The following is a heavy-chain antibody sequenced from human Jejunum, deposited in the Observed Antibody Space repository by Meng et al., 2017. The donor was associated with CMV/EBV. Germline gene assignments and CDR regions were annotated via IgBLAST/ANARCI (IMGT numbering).Heavy chain of an antibody. V-gene: IGHV3-23*01. J-gene: IGHJ5*02. CDR2: LKGNSDSA. CDR3: ARVRYSAGWQFDL. CDR1: GFTFSSYA. D-gene: IGHD4/OR15-4a*01. Sequence: SGFTFSSYAMSWVRQSPGKGLEWVSALKGNSDSAYYAGSVKGRFSISRDNPENTLFLQMNSLTAEDTAVYYCARVRYSAGWQFDLWGQGTLVTVSS.